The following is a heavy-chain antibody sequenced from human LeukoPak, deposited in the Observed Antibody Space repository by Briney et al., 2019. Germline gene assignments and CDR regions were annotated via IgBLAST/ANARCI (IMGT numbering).Heavy chain of an antibody. CDR3: ARDAYDFWSGYYFDY. D-gene: IGHD3-3*01. CDR1: GGSLSSYY. Sequence: SETLSLTCTVSGGSLSSYYWSWIRQPPGKGLEWIGYIYYSGSTNYNPSLKSRVTISVDTSKNQFSLKLSSVTAADTAVYYCARDAYDFWSGYYFDYWGQGTLVTVSS. CDR2: IYYSGST. J-gene: IGHJ4*02. V-gene: IGHV4-59*01.